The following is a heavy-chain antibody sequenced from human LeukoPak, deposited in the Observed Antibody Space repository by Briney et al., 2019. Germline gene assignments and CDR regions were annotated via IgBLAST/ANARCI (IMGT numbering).Heavy chain of an antibody. CDR2: INSDGRST. D-gene: IGHD5-18*01. CDR3: AKDGGYSYGYPYNI. Sequence: PGGSLRLSCAASGFTFSNYWMHWVRQTPGKGLVWVARINSDGRSTNYADSVKGRFTISRDNSKNTLYLQMNSLRAEDTAVYYCAKDGGYSYGYPYNIWGQGTMVTVSS. CDR1: GFTFSNYW. J-gene: IGHJ3*02. V-gene: IGHV3-74*01.